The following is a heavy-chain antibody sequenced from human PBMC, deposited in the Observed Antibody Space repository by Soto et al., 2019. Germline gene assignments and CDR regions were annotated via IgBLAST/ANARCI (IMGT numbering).Heavy chain of an antibody. Sequence: PGGSLRLSCAASGFTFSDYYMSWIRQAPGKGLEWISYISSSSTYTNYADSVKGRFTISRDNAKNSLYLQINSLRAEDTGVYYCAIEFSGYHSGYWGPGTLVTVSS. CDR2: ISSSSTYT. V-gene: IGHV3-11*06. CDR3: AIEFSGYHSGY. J-gene: IGHJ4*02. CDR1: GFTFSDYY. D-gene: IGHD3-22*01.